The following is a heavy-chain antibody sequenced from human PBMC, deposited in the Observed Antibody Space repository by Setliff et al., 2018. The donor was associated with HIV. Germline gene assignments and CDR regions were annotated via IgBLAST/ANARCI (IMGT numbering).Heavy chain of an antibody. D-gene: IGHD6-19*01. CDR2: VTHSGST. J-gene: IGHJ4*02. CDR3: ARGRKKTLAVSGTRYFDF. Sequence: SETLSLTCAVYGGSLSGFYWTFIRQSPGKELEWIGEVTHSGSTTYDPSLKSRITISVDTSKNQFSLKLTSVTAADMGVYYCARGRKKTLAVSGTRYFDFWGQGTLVTVSS. CDR1: GGSLSGFY. V-gene: IGHV4-34*01.